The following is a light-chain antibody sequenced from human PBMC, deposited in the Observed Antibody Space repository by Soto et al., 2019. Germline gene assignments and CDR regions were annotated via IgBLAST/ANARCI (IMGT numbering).Light chain of an antibody. CDR1: QGISSW. V-gene: IGKV1-12*01. Sequence: DIQMTQSPSSVSSSLRDRVSITCRASQGISSWLAWYQQKPGRAPKLLIYTGSSLQSGVPSRFSGTGSGTDFTLTISSLQPEDVATYYCQQANSFTLTFGGGTTVDIK. J-gene: IGKJ4*02. CDR3: QQANSFTLT. CDR2: TGS.